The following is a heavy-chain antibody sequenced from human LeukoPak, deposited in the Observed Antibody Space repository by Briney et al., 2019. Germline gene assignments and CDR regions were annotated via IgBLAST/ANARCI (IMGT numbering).Heavy chain of an antibody. J-gene: IGHJ3*02. CDR1: GFTFSSYS. CDR3: ARGRVVPAAIGYAFDI. D-gene: IGHD2-2*02. Sequence: PGGSLRLSCAASGFTFSSYSMNWVRQAPGKGLEWVSYISSSSSTIYYADSVKGRFTISRDNAKNSLYLQMNSLRAEDTAVYYCARGRVVPAAIGYAFDIWGQGTMVTVSS. V-gene: IGHV3-48*01. CDR2: ISSSSSTI.